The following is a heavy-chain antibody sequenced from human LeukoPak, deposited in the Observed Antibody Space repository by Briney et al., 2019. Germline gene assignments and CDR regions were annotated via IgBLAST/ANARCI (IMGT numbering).Heavy chain of an antibody. Sequence: GGSLRLSCAASGFTFSSYAMGWVRQAPGKGLEWVSAISGSGGSTYYADSVKGRFTISRDNSKNTLYLQMNSLRAEDTAVYYCAKDPVQRITMIVVVTYYFDYWGQGTLVTVSS. J-gene: IGHJ4*02. CDR3: AKDPVQRITMIVVVTYYFDY. CDR1: GFTFSSYA. CDR2: ISGSGGST. V-gene: IGHV3-23*01. D-gene: IGHD3-22*01.